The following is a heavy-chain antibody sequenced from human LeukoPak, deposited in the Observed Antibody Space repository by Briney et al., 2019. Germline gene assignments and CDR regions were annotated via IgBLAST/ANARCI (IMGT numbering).Heavy chain of an antibody. CDR3: ARVGDDYGGFDI. J-gene: IGHJ3*02. CDR1: GGTFTSYA. V-gene: IGHV1-69*05. CDR2: IIPIFGTA. D-gene: IGHD4-23*01. Sequence: SVKVSCKASGGTFTSYAISWVRQAPGQGLELMGRIIPIFGTANYAQKFQGRVTITTDESTSTAYMELSSLSSEDTAVYYCARVGDDYGGFDIWRQGTMVTVSS.